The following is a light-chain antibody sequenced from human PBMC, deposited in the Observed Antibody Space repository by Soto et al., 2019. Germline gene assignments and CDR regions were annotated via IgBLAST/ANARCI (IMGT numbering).Light chain of an antibody. J-gene: IGKJ5*01. Sequence: IVLTQSPATLSLSPGERATLSCRASQIVSSYLAWYQHKPGQAPRLLIYDASNRATGIPARFSGSGSGTDFTRTISRLEPEDFALDYCQQRSNWPSFGQGTRLEIK. CDR3: QQRSNWPS. CDR1: QIVSSY. CDR2: DAS. V-gene: IGKV3-11*01.